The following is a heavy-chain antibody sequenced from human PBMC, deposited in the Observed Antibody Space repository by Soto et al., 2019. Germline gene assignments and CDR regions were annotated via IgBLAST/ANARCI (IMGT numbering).Heavy chain of an antibody. CDR2: INPNSGAT. CDR3: ARDAPPPELRFLEWHNYDYNGMDV. V-gene: IGHV1-2*02. J-gene: IGHJ6*02. Sequence: QVQLVSSGAEVKKPGASVKVSCRASGYTFTDYYIHWVRQAPGQGLQWVGWINPNSGATESGQKFQGRVTMTRDPSISTVYMEVTRLRSDDTAIYYCARDAPPPELRFLEWHNYDYNGMDVWGQGTTVTVSS. D-gene: IGHD3-3*01. CDR1: GYTFTDYY.